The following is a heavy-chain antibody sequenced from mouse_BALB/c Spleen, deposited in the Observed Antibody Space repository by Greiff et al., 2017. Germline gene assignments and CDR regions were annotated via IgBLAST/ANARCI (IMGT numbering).Heavy chain of an antibody. J-gene: IGHJ4*01. CDR2: IWSDGST. D-gene: IGHD4-1*01. Sequence: VKLMESGPDLVAPSQSLSITCTVSGFSLTSYGVHWVRQPPGTGLEWLVVIWSDGSTTYNSALKSRLSISKDNSKSQVFLKMNSLQTDDTAMYYCARHEDWDGAMDDWGQGTSVTVSS. V-gene: IGHV2-6-2*01. CDR1: GFSLTSYG. CDR3: ARHEDWDGAMDD.